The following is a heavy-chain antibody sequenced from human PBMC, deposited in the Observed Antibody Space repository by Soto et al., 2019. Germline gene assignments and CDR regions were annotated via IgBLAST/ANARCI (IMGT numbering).Heavy chain of an antibody. Sequence: SVKVSFKASGGTFSSYAISWVRQAPGQGLEWMGGIIPIFGTANYAQKFQGRVTITADKSTSTAYMELSSLRSEDTAVYYCARGDYDFWSGSRTYGYFGMDDWGQGTRVTVS. J-gene: IGHJ6*02. CDR3: ARGDYDFWSGSRTYGYFGMDD. V-gene: IGHV1-69*06. CDR2: IIPIFGTA. CDR1: GGTFSSYA. D-gene: IGHD3-3*01.